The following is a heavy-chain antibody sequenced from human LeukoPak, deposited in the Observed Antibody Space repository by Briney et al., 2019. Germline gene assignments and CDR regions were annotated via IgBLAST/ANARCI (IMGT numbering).Heavy chain of an antibody. CDR3: AYLGYCSGGSCLPTNY. CDR2: ISAYNGNT. CDR1: GYTFTSYG. J-gene: IGHJ4*02. D-gene: IGHD2-15*01. Sequence: ASVTVSCKASGYTFTSYGISWVRQAPGQGLEGMGWISAYNGNTNYAQKLQGRVTMTTDTSTSTAYMELRSLRSDDTAVYYCAYLGYCSGGSCLPTNYWGQGTLVTVSS. V-gene: IGHV1-18*04.